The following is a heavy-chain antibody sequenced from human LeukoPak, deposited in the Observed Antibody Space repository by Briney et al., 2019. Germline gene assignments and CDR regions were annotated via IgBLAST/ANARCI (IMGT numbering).Heavy chain of an antibody. J-gene: IGHJ6*04. CDR2: IWYDGSNK. D-gene: IGHD3-16*01. CDR3: ARGGGWGSQWGHYYGMDV. Sequence: GGSLRLSCAASGFTFSSYWMHWVRQAPGKGLVWVAVIWYDGSNKYYADSVKGRFTISRDNSKNTLYLQMNSLRAEDTAVYYCARGGGWGSQWGHYYGMDVWGKGTTVTVSS. V-gene: IGHV3-33*08. CDR1: GFTFSSYW.